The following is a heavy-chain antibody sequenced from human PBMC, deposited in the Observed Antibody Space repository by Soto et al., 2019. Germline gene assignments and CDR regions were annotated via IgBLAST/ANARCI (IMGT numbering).Heavy chain of an antibody. D-gene: IGHD2-8*02. J-gene: IGHJ4*02. CDR3: AKDAWGTEFFSHFDY. CDR1: GFIFSTSA. Sequence: EVQLLESGGGLVQPGGSLRLSCAASGFIFSTSAMNWVRQAPGKGLEWVSSISVSGGRIYYADSVKGRFTISRDNSKNTLYLQMNSLRAEDTAVYYCAKDAWGTEFFSHFDYWGQGALVTVSS. V-gene: IGHV3-23*01. CDR2: ISVSGGRI.